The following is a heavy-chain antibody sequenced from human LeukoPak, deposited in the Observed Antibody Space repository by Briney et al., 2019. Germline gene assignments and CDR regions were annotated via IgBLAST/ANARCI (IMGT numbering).Heavy chain of an antibody. V-gene: IGHV4-4*07. CDR1: GGSITSYY. J-gene: IGHJ5*02. CDR3: ARGQEWFDP. CDR2: IYTGGRT. Sequence: SETLSLTCTASGGSITSYYWSWIRQPAGKGLEWIGRIYTGGRTDYNPSLKSRPTMSVDTSKNQFSLKLNSVTAADTAVYYCARGQEWFDPWGQGTLVTVSS.